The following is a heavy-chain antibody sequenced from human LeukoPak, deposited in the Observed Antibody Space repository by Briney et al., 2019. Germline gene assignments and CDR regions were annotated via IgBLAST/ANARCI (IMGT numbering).Heavy chain of an antibody. V-gene: IGHV1-18*01. Sequence: ASVKVSCKAPGYTFTSYGISWVRQAPGQGLEWMGWISAYNGNTNYAQKLQGRVTMTTDTSTSTAYKELRSLRSDDTAVYYCARAVPDFWSGYASLDYFDYWGQGTLVTVSS. J-gene: IGHJ4*02. D-gene: IGHD3-3*01. CDR3: ARAVPDFWSGYASLDYFDY. CDR2: ISAYNGNT. CDR1: GYTFTSYG.